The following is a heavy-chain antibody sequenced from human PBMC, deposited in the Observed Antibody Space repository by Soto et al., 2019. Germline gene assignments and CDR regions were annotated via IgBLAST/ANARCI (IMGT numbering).Heavy chain of an antibody. D-gene: IGHD3-10*01. CDR1: GYSFTSYW. V-gene: IGHV5-10-1*01. CDR2: IDPSDSYT. CDR3: ARIITMVRGVTSVYYYYYGMDV. Sequence: GESLKISCKGSGYSFTSYWISWVRQMPGKGLEWMGRIDPSDSYTNYSPSFQGHVTISADKSISTAYLQWSSLKASDTAMYYCARIITMVRGVTSVYYYYYGMDVWGQGTTGTVSS. J-gene: IGHJ6*02.